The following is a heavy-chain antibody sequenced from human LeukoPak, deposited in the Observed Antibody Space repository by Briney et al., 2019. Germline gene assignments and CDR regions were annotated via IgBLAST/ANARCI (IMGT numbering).Heavy chain of an antibody. V-gene: IGHV1-8*01. CDR2: MNPNSGNT. Sequence: ASVKVSCTASGYTFTSYDINWVRQATGQGLEWMGWMNPNSGNTGYAQKFQGRVTMTRNTSISTAYMELGSLRSEDTAVYYCARDLRSGWNYYYGMDVWGQGTTATVSS. CDR1: GYTFTSYD. D-gene: IGHD6-19*01. J-gene: IGHJ6*02. CDR3: ARDLRSGWNYYYGMDV.